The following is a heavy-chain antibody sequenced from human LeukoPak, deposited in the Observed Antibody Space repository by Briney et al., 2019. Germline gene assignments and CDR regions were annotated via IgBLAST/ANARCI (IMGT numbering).Heavy chain of an antibody. D-gene: IGHD2-15*01. CDR3: AGSIVLYGMDV. CDR2: IYYSGST. V-gene: IGHV4-59*08. J-gene: IGHJ6*02. CDR1: GGSISSYY. Sequence: SETLSLTCTVSGGSISSYYWSWIRQPPGKGLEWIGYIYYSGSTNYNPSLKSRVTISVDTSKSQFSLKLSSVTAADTAVYYCAGSIVLYGMDVWGQGTTVTVSS.